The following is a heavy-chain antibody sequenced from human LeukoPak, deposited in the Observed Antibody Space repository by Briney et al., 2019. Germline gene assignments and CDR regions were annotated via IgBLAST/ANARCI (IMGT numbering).Heavy chain of an antibody. D-gene: IGHD5-12*01. J-gene: IGHJ3*02. Sequence: PGGSLRLSCAASGFTFSSFAMSWVRQAPGKGLEWVAVISYDGSNKYYADSVKGRFTISRDNSKNTLYLQMNSLRAEDTAVYYCAREGGGRSSGYEPPSGAFDIWGQGTMVTVSS. V-gene: IGHV3-30-3*01. CDR1: GFTFSSFA. CDR3: AREGGGRSSGYEPPSGAFDI. CDR2: ISYDGSNK.